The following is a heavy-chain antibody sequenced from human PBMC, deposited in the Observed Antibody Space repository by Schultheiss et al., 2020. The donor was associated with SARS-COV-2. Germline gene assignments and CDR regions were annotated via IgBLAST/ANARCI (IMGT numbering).Heavy chain of an antibody. CDR2: INHSGST. CDR1: GGSFSGYY. D-gene: IGHD3-16*01. Sequence: SETLSLTCAVYGGSFSGYYWSWIRQPPGKGLEWIGEINHSGSTNYNPSLKSRVTISVDTSKNQFSLEVTSVITADTAVYYCARDAGLTPTGGRGMDVWGQGTTVTVSS. CDR3: ARDAGLTPTGGRGMDV. V-gene: IGHV4-34*01. J-gene: IGHJ6*02.